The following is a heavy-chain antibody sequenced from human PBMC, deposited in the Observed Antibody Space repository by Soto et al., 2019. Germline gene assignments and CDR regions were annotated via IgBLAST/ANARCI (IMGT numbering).Heavy chain of an antibody. CDR2: INHSGST. V-gene: IGHV4-34*01. Sequence: ETLALTCSVSGGSFSGYYWSCIRPPTGKGLEWIGEINHSGSTNYNPSLKSRVTISVDTSKNQFSLKLSSVTAADTAVYYCARAHYYGSGSYYNEDGRDGWGQGTTVTVSS. J-gene: IGHJ6*02. D-gene: IGHD3-10*01. CDR3: ARAHYYGSGSYYNEDGRDG. CDR1: GGSFSGYY.